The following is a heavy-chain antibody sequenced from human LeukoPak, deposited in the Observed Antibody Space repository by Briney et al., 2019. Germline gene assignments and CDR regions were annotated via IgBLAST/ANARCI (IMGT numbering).Heavy chain of an antibody. CDR1: GGSISSGDYY. CDR3: ARVGCSSTSCYLFDY. D-gene: IGHD2-2*01. J-gene: IGHJ4*02. V-gene: IGHV4-30-4*01. CDR2: IYYSGST. Sequence: PSQTLSLTCTVSGGSISSGDYYWSWIRQPPGKGLEWIGYIYYSGSTYYNPSLKSRVTISVDTSKNQFSLKLSSVTAADTAVYYCARVGCSSTSCYLFDYWGQGTLVTVSS.